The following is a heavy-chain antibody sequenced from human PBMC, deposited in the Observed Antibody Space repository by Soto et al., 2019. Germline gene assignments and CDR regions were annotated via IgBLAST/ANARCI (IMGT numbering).Heavy chain of an antibody. CDR2: IIPLLDIA. D-gene: IGHD2-15*01. V-gene: IGHV1-69*02. Sequence: ASVKVSCKASGGTFSNDIITWVRQAPGQGLEWMGRIIPLLDIANYAQKFQGRVTITADKSTSTAYMELNSLRSEDTAVYYCARGHCSGGSCYSRWFDPWGQGTLVTVSS. J-gene: IGHJ5*02. CDR3: ARGHCSGGSCYSRWFDP. CDR1: GGTFSNDI.